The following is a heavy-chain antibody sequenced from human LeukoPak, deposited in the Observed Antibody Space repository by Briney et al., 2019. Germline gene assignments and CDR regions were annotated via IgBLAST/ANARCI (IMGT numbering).Heavy chain of an antibody. D-gene: IGHD3-22*01. CDR1: GFTFSSYG. Sequence: GGSLRLSCAASGFTFSSYGMHWVRQAPGKGLEWVSVIYSGGSTYYADSVKGRFTISRDNSKNTLYLQMNSLRAEDTAAYYCARDGDSSGYPRWYFDLWGRGTLVTVSS. V-gene: IGHV3-53*01. J-gene: IGHJ2*01. CDR3: ARDGDSSGYPRWYFDL. CDR2: IYSGGST.